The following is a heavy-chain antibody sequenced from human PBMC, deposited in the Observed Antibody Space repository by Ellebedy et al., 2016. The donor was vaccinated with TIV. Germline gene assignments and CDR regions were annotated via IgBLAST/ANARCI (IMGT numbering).Heavy chain of an antibody. D-gene: IGHD3-10*01. V-gene: IGHV3-7*03. CDR2: IKGNGRET. CDR1: GFTFSSYT. J-gene: IGHJ4*02. Sequence: GESLKISXAASGFTFSSYTMNWVRQAPGKGLEWVATIKGNGRETDYVDSLRGRFTISRDNAKSSLYLQIDSLRVEDTAIYYCAREIDWGVSVDYWGQGTLVTVSS. CDR3: AREIDWGVSVDY.